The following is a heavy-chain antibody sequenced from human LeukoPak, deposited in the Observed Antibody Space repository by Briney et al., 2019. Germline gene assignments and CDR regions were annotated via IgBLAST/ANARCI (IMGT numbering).Heavy chain of an antibody. CDR1: GGSISSGGYY. J-gene: IGHJ4*02. D-gene: IGHD6-13*01. CDR2: IYFGGST. CDR3: AREGTATDGMGYGY. Sequence: SSETLSLTCTVSGGSISSGGYYWNWVRQHPGKGLEWMGYIYFGGSTYYSPSLNSRVTISGDTSKNQFSLKLSSVTAADTAAYYCAREGTATDGMGYGYWDQGTLVPGPS. V-gene: IGHV4-31*03.